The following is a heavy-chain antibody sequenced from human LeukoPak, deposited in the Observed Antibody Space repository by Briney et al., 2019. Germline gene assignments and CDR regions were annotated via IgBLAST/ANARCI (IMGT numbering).Heavy chain of an antibody. J-gene: IGHJ4*02. CDR3: ARDGCSSTSCYGYI. V-gene: IGHV3-11*01. Sequence: PGGPLRLSCAASGFTFSEYYMSWIRQAPGKGLEWVSYISSSGSTIYYADSVKGRFTISRDNAKNSLYLQMNSLRAEDTAVYYCARDGCSSTSCYGYIWGQGTLVTVSS. D-gene: IGHD2-2*01. CDR1: GFTFSEYY. CDR2: ISSSGSTI.